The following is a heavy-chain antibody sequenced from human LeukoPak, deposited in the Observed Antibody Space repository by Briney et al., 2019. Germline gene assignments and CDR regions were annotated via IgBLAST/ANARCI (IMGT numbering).Heavy chain of an antibody. D-gene: IGHD6-13*01. CDR2: IRYDGSNK. Sequence: GGPLRLPWAASGLTFITYAMHGSGRAPAKGRSGGPFIRYDGSNKYYADSVKGRFTISRDNSKNTLYLQMNSLRAEDTAVYYCAKALGAAAGTGFDYWGQGTLVTVSS. CDR3: AKALGAAAGTGFDY. V-gene: IGHV3-30*02. CDR1: GLTFITYA. J-gene: IGHJ4*02.